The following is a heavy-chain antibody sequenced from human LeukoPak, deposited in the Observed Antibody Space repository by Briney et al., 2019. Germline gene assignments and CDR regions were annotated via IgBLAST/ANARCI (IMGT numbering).Heavy chain of an antibody. CDR3: ARVRLGVGDAFDI. J-gene: IGHJ3*02. Sequence: NPSETLSLTCTVSSGSISGYYWSWIRQPPGKGLEWIGYSYYSGSTSYSPSFKSRVTILVDMSKNQFSLKLSSVTPADTAVYFCARVRLGVGDAFDIWGQGTMVTVSS. CDR2: SYYSGST. V-gene: IGHV4-59*01. D-gene: IGHD3-10*01. CDR1: SGSISGYY.